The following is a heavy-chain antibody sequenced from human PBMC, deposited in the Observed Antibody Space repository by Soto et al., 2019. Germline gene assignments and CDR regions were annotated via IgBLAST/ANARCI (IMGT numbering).Heavy chain of an antibody. J-gene: IGHJ6*02. CDR3: AKRQGRVATAANPYYGMDV. CDR2: ISGSGGST. D-gene: IGHD2-15*01. Sequence: PGGSLRLSCAASGFTFSSYAMSWVRQAPGKGLEWVSAISGSGGSTYYADSVKGRFTISRDNSKNTLYLQMNSLRAEDTAVYYCAKRQGRVATAANPYYGMDVWGQGTTATVSS. V-gene: IGHV3-23*01. CDR1: GFTFSSYA.